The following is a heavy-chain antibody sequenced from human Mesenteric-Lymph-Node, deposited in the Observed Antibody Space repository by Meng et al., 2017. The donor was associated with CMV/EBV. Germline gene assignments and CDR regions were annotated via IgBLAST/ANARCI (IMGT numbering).Heavy chain of an antibody. CDR1: SYPICGSTW. Sequence: FAFSSYPICGSTWWGWIRQPAGKGLGWIRYIYYSGSINHNPSLKSRVTMSVDTSKNQFSLKLSSVTAVDTAVYYCARTYRSSWFIDHWGQGTLVTVSS. D-gene: IGHD6-13*01. J-gene: IGHJ5*02. CDR2: IYYSGSI. CDR3: ARTYRSSWFIDH. V-gene: IGHV4-28*02.